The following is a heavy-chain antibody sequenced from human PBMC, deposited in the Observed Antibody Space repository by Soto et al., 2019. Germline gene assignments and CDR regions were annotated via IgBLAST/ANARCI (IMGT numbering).Heavy chain of an antibody. Sequence: GGSLRLSCAASGFTFSSYAMHWVRQAPGKGLEWVAVISYDGSNKYYADSVKGRFTISRDNSKNTLYLQMKRLRAEEKAVYYCARDFSSSWYGYYYYGMDVWGQGTTVTVSS. CDR3: ARDFSSSWYGYYYYGMDV. J-gene: IGHJ6*02. V-gene: IGHV3-30-3*01. D-gene: IGHD6-13*01. CDR2: ISYDGSNK. CDR1: GFTFSSYA.